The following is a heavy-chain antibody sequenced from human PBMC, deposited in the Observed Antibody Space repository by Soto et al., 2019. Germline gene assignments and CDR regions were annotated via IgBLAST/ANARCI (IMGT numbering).Heavy chain of an antibody. J-gene: IGHJ4*02. D-gene: IGHD2-8*02. CDR2: ISPFNGDA. CDR1: GYTFTTYS. V-gene: IGHV1-18*04. Sequence: QVQLVQSGAEVKRPGASVNVSCKASGYTFTTYSLSWVRQAPGQGLEWMGWISPFNGDATYAQKFQDRVTLTTDTSTSTAYMELGRLRDDDTAVYYCARVADIVLIPALDYWGRGTLVIVSS. CDR3: ARVADIVLIPALDY.